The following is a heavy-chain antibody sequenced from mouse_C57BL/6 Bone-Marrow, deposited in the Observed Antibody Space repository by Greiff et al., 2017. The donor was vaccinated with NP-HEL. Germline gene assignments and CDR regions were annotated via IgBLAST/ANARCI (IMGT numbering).Heavy chain of an antibody. Sequence: QVQLKQPGAELVRPGTSVKLSCKASGYTFTSYWMHWVKQRPGQGLEWIGVIDPSDSYTNYNQKFKGKATLTVDTSSSTAYMQLSSLTSEDSAVYYCARAPVGAYWGQGTLVTVSA. J-gene: IGHJ3*01. CDR1: GYTFTSYW. CDR3: ARAPVGAY. CDR2: IDPSDSYT. V-gene: IGHV1-59*01.